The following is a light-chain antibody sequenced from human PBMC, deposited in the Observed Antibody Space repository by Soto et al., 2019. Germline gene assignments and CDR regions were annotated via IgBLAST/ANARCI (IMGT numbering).Light chain of an antibody. CDR1: QSIILF. V-gene: IGKV1-39*01. CDR3: HQTDSIPET. CDR2: AAS. Sequence: DIQMTQSPSSLSASVGDTVTITCRASQSIILFLNWYQQKPGKAPKLLIYAASSVQIGVPSRFSGNGSGTDFTLTISSLQPEDFATYYCHQTDSIPETFGQGTKVEIK. J-gene: IGKJ1*01.